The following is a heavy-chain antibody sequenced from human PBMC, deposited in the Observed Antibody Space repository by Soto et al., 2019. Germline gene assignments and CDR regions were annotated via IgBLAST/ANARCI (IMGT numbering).Heavy chain of an antibody. CDR1: GFTFSTYS. CDR3: AREGINNYNEYYFDS. CDR2: ISGSGNYT. V-gene: IGHV3-21*01. J-gene: IGHJ4*02. Sequence: LRLSCAASGFTFSTYSMNWVRQAPGKGLEWVSSISGSGNYTHYADFLRGRFTISRDNAKTSLYLQMNSLRAEDTAVYYCAREGINNYNEYYFDSWGPGTVVTVS. D-gene: IGHD4-4*01.